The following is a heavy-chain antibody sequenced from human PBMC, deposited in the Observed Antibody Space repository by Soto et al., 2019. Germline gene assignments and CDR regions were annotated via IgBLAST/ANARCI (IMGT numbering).Heavy chain of an antibody. CDR1: GFTFSSYG. CDR3: AKVSGDYYYYMDV. V-gene: IGHV3-30*18. D-gene: IGHD3-10*01. CDR2: ISYDGSNK. J-gene: IGHJ6*03. Sequence: QVQLVESGGSVVQPGRSLRLSCAASGFTFSSYGMHWVRQAPGKGLEWVAVISYDGSNKYYADSVKGRFTISRDNSKNTLYLQMNSLRAEDTAVYYCAKVSGDYYYYMDVWGKGTTVTVSS.